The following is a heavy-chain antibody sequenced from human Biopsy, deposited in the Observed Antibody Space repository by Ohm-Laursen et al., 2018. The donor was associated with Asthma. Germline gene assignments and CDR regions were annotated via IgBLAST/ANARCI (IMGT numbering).Heavy chain of an antibody. CDR2: LIPVLGTP. CDR3: ARGYSGSNRIVYYYSGLEV. D-gene: IGHD5-12*01. J-gene: IGHJ6*02. Sequence: SSVKVSCKASGDSFSNYAISWVRQAPGQGLEWMGGLIPVLGTPDHAQMFEGRVTITVDESTSTAYMELSSLSSEDTAVYYCARGYSGSNRIVYYYSGLEVWGQGTTVTVSS. CDR1: GDSFSNYA. V-gene: IGHV1-69*01.